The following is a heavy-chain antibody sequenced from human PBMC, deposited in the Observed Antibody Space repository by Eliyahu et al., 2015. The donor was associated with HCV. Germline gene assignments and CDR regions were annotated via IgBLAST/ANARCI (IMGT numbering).Heavy chain of an antibody. V-gene: IGHV4-59*01. CDR3: ASGGGGIAMAGTGGWFDP. CDR1: GVSIXSYC. CDR2: TXHSGSS. Sequence: QVQLQESGPGLVKPSETLSLICTVSGVSIXSYCWSWXRQPPGKGLEWIGXTXHSGSSXCTPSLKSRVTISVDTSKNQLSLKLSSVTAADTAVYYCASGGGGIAMAGTGGWFDPWGQGTLVTVSS. D-gene: IGHD6-19*01. J-gene: IGHJ5*02.